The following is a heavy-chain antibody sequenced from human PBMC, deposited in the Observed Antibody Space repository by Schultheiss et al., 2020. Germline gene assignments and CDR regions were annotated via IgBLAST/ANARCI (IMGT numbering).Heavy chain of an antibody. CDR1: GFTFNSYA. J-gene: IGHJ5*02. D-gene: IGHD4-17*01. V-gene: IGHV3-33*01. CDR3: ARAGLTTVTLKHCWFDP. CDR2: IWFDGSNK. Sequence: GGSLRLSCAASGFTFNSYAMHWVRQAPGKGLEWVAVIWFDGSNKYYADSVKGRFTISRDNSKNTLYLQMNSLRAEDTAVYYCARAGLTTVTLKHCWFDPWGQGTLVTVSS.